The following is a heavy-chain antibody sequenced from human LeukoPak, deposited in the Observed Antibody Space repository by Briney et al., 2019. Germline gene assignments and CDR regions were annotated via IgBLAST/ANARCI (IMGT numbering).Heavy chain of an antibody. J-gene: IGHJ4*02. Sequence: GESLKIPCKGSGYGFTTYWIGWVRQMPGKGLEWMGIINPDDSDTRYSPSFQGQVTISADKSISTAYLQWSSLRASDTAMYYCARESSGFDYWGQGTRVTVSS. CDR2: INPDDSDT. CDR1: GYGFTTYW. D-gene: IGHD6-19*01. CDR3: ARESSGFDY. V-gene: IGHV5-51*01.